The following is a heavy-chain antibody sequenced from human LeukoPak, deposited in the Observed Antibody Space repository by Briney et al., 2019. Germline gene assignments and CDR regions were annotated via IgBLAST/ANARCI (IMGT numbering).Heavy chain of an antibody. Sequence: SETLSLTCTVSGGSISSYYWSWIRQPPGKGLEWIGYIYYSGSTNYNPSLKSRVTISVDTSKNQFSLKLSSVTAADTAVYYCAREMGHVEMATNNRRAFDIWGQGTMVTASS. V-gene: IGHV4-59*01. D-gene: IGHD5-24*01. CDR2: IYYSGST. J-gene: IGHJ3*02. CDR1: GGSISSYY. CDR3: AREMGHVEMATNNRRAFDI.